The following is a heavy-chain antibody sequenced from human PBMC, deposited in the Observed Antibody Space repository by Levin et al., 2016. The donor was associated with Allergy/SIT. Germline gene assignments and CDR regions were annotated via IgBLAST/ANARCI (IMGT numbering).Heavy chain of an antibody. D-gene: IGHD1-26*01. V-gene: IGHV3-74*01. CDR1: GFTVSSNY. CDR3: LSDDPSGSYDGDAFDI. CDR2: INSDGSST. J-gene: IGHJ3*02. Sequence: GGSLRLSCAASGFTVSSNYMSWVRQAPGKGLVWVSRINSDGSSTSYADSVKGRFTISRDNAKNTLYLQMNSLRAEDTAVYYCLSDDPSGSYDGDAFDIWGQGTMVTVSS.